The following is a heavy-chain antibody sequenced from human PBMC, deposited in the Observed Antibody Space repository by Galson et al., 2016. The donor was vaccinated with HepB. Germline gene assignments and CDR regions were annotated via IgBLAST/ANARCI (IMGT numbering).Heavy chain of an antibody. Sequence: CQASGYPFSTYYMHWVRQAPGQGLEWMGIINPSGGTTSSAQKFQGRVTMTRDTSTNTVYMELSSLRSEDTAVYYCARVPKVSPGATLDYWGQGTLVTVSS. CDR2: INPSGGTT. D-gene: IGHD4/OR15-4a*01. CDR1: GYPFSTYY. J-gene: IGHJ4*02. CDR3: ARVPKVSPGATLDY. V-gene: IGHV1-46*01.